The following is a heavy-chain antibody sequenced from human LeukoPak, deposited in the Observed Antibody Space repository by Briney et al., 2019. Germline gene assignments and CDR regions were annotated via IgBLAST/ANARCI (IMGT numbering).Heavy chain of an antibody. V-gene: IGHV1-2*02. CDR2: INPNSGDT. CDR1: GYTFTGYY. CDR3: ARALNFDY. J-gene: IGHJ4*02. Sequence: ASVKVSCKASGYTFTGYYVHWVRQAPGQGLEWMGWINPNSGDTNYAQKFQGRVTMTRDTSISTAYMELSRLTSDDTAVYYCARALNFDYWGQGTLVTVSS.